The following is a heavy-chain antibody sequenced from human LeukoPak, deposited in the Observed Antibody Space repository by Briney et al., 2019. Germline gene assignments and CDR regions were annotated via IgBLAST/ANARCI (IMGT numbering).Heavy chain of an antibody. J-gene: IGHJ4*02. CDR1: GLTFSGHG. Sequence: PGGSLRLSCAASGLTFSGHGMSWVRQAPGKGLEWVANINQGGSDKYYVDSVKGRFTISRDNANNLLYLQMNSLRGEDTAVYYCTRDRSRAEDDWGQGTLVTVSS. CDR3: TRDRSRAEDD. V-gene: IGHV3-7*01. CDR2: INQGGSDK. D-gene: IGHD1-14*01.